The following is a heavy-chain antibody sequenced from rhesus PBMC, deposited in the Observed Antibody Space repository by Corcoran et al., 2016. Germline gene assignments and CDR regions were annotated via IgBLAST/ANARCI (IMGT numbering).Heavy chain of an antibody. CDR2: FSGSCGST. Sequence: QLQLQESGPGLVKPSETLSLTCAVSGGSISSTYWTWIRQPPGKGLEWIGLFSGSCGSTDYNPSVKSRVTNSTDPSKNQFSLKLTALPAADTAVYYCYSYTSRYWGQGVLVTVSS. D-gene: IGHD3-16*01. CDR1: GGSISSTY. CDR3: YSYTSRY. V-gene: IGHV4-173*01. J-gene: IGHJ4*01.